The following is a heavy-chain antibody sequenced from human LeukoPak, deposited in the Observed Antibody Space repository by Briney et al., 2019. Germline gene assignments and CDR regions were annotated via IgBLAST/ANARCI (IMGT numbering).Heavy chain of an antibody. Sequence: GGSLRLSCAASGFTFSSYSMNWVRQAPGMGLEWVSYISGSSSTIYYADSVKGRFTISRDNAKNSLYLQMNSLRAEDTAVYYCARHSDGHMDVWGNGTTVTVSS. J-gene: IGHJ6*03. V-gene: IGHV3-48*01. CDR1: GFTFSSYS. CDR3: ARHSDGHMDV. D-gene: IGHD5-24*01. CDR2: ISGSSSTI.